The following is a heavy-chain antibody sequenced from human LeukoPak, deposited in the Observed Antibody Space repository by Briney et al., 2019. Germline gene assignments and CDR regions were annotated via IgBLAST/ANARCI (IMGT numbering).Heavy chain of an antibody. CDR1: EFTFSGSA. CDR3: TRHIPDYYDSSGYYGGDY. V-gene: IGHV3-73*01. D-gene: IGHD3-22*01. CDR2: IRSKANSYAT. J-gene: IGHJ4*02. Sequence: GGSLRLSCAASEFTFSGSAMHWVRQASGKGLEWVGRIRSKANSYATAYAASVKGRFTISRDDSKNTAYLQMNSLKTEDTAVYYCTRHIPDYYDSSGYYGGDYWGQGTLVTVSS.